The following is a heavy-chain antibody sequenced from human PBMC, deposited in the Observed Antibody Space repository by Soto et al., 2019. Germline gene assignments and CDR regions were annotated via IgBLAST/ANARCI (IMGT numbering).Heavy chain of an antibody. Sequence: GGSLRLSCAATGFTFSAYGIHWVRQALDRGLEGVAVISYDGSKKNYADSVKGRFIISRDNSKNTVYLQMNSLRAEDTAVYYCAKVLTSSTLGYFDYWQKGSLVTVSS. D-gene: IGHD3-9*01. J-gene: IGHJ4*02. CDR3: AKVLTSSTLGYFDY. CDR1: GFTFSAYG. CDR2: ISYDGSKK. V-gene: IGHV3-30*18.